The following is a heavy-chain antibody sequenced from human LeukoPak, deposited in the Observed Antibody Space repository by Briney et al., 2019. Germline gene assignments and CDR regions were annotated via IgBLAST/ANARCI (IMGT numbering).Heavy chain of an antibody. J-gene: IGHJ4*02. D-gene: IGHD6-19*01. CDR1: GFTFSNSA. CDR3: VRVSTGYYFDS. V-gene: IGHV3-74*01. Sequence: GGSLRLSCAASGFTFSNSAMTWVRQIPGKGLMWVSRIESNGLTLYADSVRDRFTISRDNARNSLYLQMNTLRADDTAFYYCVRVSTGYYFDSWGQGTLVTVSS. CDR2: IESNGLT.